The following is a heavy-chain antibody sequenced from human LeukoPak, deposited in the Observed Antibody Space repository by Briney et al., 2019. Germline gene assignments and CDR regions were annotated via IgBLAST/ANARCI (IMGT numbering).Heavy chain of an antibody. V-gene: IGHV3-15*01. J-gene: IGHJ4*02. CDR3: TTGYSSSSFDY. CDR2: IKSKTDGGTT. CDR1: GFTFSNAW. D-gene: IGHD6-6*01. Sequence: GRSLRLSCAASGFTFSNAWMSWVRQAPGKGLEWVGRIKSKTDGGTTDYAAPVKGRFTISRDDSKNTLYLHMNSLKTEDTAVYYCTTGYSSSSFDYWGQGTLVTVSS.